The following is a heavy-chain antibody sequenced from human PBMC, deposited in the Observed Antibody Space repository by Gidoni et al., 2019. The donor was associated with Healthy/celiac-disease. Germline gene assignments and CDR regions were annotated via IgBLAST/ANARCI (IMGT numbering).Heavy chain of an antibody. Sequence: EVQLVESGGGLVQPGRSLRRSCAASGFHFGACAMHWVRQAPGKGLGWVSGISWNSGSIGYADSVKGRFTISRDNAKNSLYLQMNSLRAEDTALYYCAKDMAKVGAPWPGAKGGAFAFDIWGQGTMVTVSS. J-gene: IGHJ3*02. CDR3: AKDMAKVGAPWPGAKGGAFAFDI. D-gene: IGHD1-26*01. CDR1: GFHFGACA. V-gene: IGHV3-9*01. CDR2: ISWNSGSI.